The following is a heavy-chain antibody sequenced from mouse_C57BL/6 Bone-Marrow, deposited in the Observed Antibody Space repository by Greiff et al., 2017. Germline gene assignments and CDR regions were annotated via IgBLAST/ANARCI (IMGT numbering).Heavy chain of an antibody. CDR3: AREATLLWYCYFDV. V-gene: IGHV5-6*01. Sequence: EVQGVESGGDLVKPGGSLKLSCAASGFTFSSYGMSWVRQTPDTRLEWVATISSGGSYTYYPDSVTGRFTISRYNAKNTLYLQMIRLKSEDTSMYYCAREATLLWYCYFDVWGTGTTVTVSS. D-gene: IGHD2-1*01. CDR1: GFTFSSYG. J-gene: IGHJ1*03. CDR2: ISSGGSYT.